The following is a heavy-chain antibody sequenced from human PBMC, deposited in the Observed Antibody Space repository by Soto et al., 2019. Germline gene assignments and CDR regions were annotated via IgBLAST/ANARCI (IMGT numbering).Heavy chain of an antibody. Sequence: PGGSLRLSCAASGFTVSSNYMSWVRQAPGKGLEWVSVIYSGGSTYYADSVKGRFTISRDNSKNTLYLQMNSLRAEDTAVYYCARVFVVVVADEFNPPIFDYWGQGTLVTVSS. CDR3: ARVFVVVVADEFNPPIFDY. CDR1: GFTVSSNY. V-gene: IGHV3-53*01. J-gene: IGHJ4*02. CDR2: IYSGGST. D-gene: IGHD2-15*01.